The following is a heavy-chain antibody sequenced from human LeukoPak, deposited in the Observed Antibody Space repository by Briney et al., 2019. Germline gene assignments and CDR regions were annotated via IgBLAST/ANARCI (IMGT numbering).Heavy chain of an antibody. CDR3: ARGPSRSLVY. D-gene: IGHD2-8*02. J-gene: IGHJ4*02. CDR1: GGSITSGSYH. Sequence: SSETLSLTCTVSGGSITSGSYHWSWIRQPAGKELEWIGRIYSSGSTNYNPSLKSRPTISVDTSKNQFSLKLSSVTAADTAVYYCARGPSRSLVYWGQGTLVTVSS. V-gene: IGHV4-61*02. CDR2: IYSSGST.